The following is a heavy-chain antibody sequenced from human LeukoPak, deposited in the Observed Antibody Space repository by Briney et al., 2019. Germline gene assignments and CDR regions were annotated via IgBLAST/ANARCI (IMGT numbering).Heavy chain of an antibody. CDR1: GVAISSSNSY. CDR2: IYHSGST. CDR3: ARDQGKSYSNPSDY. Sequence: SETLSLTCTVSGVAISSSNSYWGWIRQPPGKGLEWIGEIYHSGSTNYNPSLKSRVTISVDTSKNQFSLKLSSVTAADTAVYYCARDQGKSYSNPSDYWGQGTLVTVSS. D-gene: IGHD4-11*01. V-gene: IGHV4-39*07. J-gene: IGHJ4*02.